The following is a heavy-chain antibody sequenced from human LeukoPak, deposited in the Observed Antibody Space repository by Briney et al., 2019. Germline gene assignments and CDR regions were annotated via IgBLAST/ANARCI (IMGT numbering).Heavy chain of an antibody. V-gene: IGHV3-33*01. Sequence: PGRSLRLSCAASGFTFSSYGMHWVRQAPGKGLEWVAVIWYDGSNKYYADSVKGRFTISRGNSKNTLYLQMNSLRAEDTAVYYCARDLTYYDSSGYGYWGQGTLVTVSS. D-gene: IGHD3-22*01. CDR3: ARDLTYYDSSGYGY. CDR2: IWYDGSNK. CDR1: GFTFSSYG. J-gene: IGHJ4*02.